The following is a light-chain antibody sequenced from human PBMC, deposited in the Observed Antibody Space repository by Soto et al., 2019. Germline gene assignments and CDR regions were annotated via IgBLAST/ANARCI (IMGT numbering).Light chain of an antibody. V-gene: IGKV3D-15*01. J-gene: IGKJ5*01. Sequence: EIVMTQSPATLSVSPGERATLSCRSSRSVSSNLAWYQQKPGQATRLLIYGPSTRATGIPARFSGSGSWTEFTLTICSLQSEAFAIYYCQQDKNCPAITFGQGTRLEIK. CDR1: RSVSSN. CDR3: QQDKNCPAIT. CDR2: GPS.